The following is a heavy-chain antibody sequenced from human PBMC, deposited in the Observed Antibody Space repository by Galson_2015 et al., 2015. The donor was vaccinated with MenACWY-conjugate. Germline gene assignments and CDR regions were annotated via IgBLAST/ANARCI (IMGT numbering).Heavy chain of an antibody. Sequence: SLRLSCAASGFTFSTYSMNWVRQAPGKGLEWVSYISSSSSTIYYADSVKGRFTISRDNAKNSLYLQMNTLRDEDTAVYYCARVPEYSYGYYDWWGQGTLVTVSS. CDR2: ISSSSSTI. D-gene: IGHD5-18*01. J-gene: IGHJ4*02. CDR3: ARVPEYSYGYYDW. CDR1: GFTFSTYS. V-gene: IGHV3-48*02.